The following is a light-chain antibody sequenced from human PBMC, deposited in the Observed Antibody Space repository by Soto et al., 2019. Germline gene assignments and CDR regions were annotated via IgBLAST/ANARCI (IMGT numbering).Light chain of an antibody. J-gene: IGKJ1*01. CDR3: QQYSSSRWT. CDR2: DAS. CDR1: QSVDSSY. Sequence: IVLTQSPGTLSLSQGERATLSCGASQSVDSSYVAWYQQKPGLAPRLLMFDASSRANGIPDRFRGSGSGTGFTLTISSLEPEDFAVYYCQQYSSSRWTFGQGTKVDIK. V-gene: IGKV3D-20*01.